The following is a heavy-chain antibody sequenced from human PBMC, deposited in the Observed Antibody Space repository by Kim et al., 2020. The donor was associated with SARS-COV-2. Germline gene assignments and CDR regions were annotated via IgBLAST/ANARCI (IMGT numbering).Heavy chain of an antibody. V-gene: IGHV3-48*02. Sequence: KGLEGFSTSSSRSITIYSADSVKGRFTISRDNAKNSLYLQMNSLRDEDTAVYYCARASWELLRHDPFDYWGQGTLVTVSS. J-gene: IGHJ4*02. D-gene: IGHD1-26*01. CDR2: SSSRSITI. CDR3: ARASWELLRHDPFDY.